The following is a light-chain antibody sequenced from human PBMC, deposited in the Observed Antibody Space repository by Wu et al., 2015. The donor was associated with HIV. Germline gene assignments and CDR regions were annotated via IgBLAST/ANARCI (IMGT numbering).Light chain of an antibody. CDR2: GAS. J-gene: IGKJ1*01. CDR3: QQYDNSPPWT. V-gene: IGKV3-20*01. CDR1: QTLSGNY. Sequence: EIVLTQSPGTLSLSPEERATLSCRASQTLSGNYLAWYQQKPGQAPRLLISGASNRASGIPDRFSGGGSGTDFTLTISRLEPEDFAVYFCQQYDNSPPWTFGQGSKVEAK.